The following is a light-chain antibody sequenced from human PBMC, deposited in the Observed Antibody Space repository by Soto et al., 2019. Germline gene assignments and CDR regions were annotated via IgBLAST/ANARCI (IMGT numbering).Light chain of an antibody. CDR2: DAS. J-gene: IGKJ5*01. CDR3: QQRSNWPPIT. Sequence: PGERAILSCRASQSVSSYLAWYQQKPGQAPRLLIYDASNRATGIPARFSGSGSGTDFTLTISSLEPEDFAVYYCQQRSNWPPITFGQGTRLEIK. V-gene: IGKV3-11*01. CDR1: QSVSSY.